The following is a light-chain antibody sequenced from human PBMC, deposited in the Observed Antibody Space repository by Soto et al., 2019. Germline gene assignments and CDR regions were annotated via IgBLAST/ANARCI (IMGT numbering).Light chain of an antibody. J-gene: IGLJ1*01. CDR2: DNN. CDR1: SSNIGNNY. V-gene: IGLV1-51*01. Sequence: QSVLTQPPAVSAAPGQKVTISCSGSSSNIGNNYVSWYQQLPGTAPKLLIYDNNKRPSGIPDRFSGSKSGTSATLGITGLQTGDEADYYCGTWDGSLSALYVFGTGTKSPS. CDR3: GTWDGSLSALYV.